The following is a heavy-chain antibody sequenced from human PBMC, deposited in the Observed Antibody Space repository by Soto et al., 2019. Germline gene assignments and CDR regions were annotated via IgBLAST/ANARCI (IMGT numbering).Heavy chain of an antibody. Sequence: QVQLVQSGAEVKRPGSSVKVSCKASGDTFSFYSINWVRQAPGLGLEWMGRVNPILSMSNYAQRFQGRVTMTADQSTRTAYMELSGLRCEDTAMYYWATSYGSGYRAFDYWGQGALVTVSS. J-gene: IGHJ4*02. CDR2: VNPILSMS. CDR1: GDTFSFYS. D-gene: IGHD3-10*01. V-gene: IGHV1-69*04. CDR3: ATSYGSGYRAFDY.